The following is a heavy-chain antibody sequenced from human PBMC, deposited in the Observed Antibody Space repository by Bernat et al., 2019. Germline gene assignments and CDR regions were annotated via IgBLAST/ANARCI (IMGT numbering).Heavy chain of an antibody. D-gene: IGHD3-10*01. CDR1: RFTFSTYT. Sequence: QVQLVESGGGVVQPGTSLRLSCAASRFTFSTYTMHWVRQAPGKGLEWVALISYDGSNKYYADSVKGRFTISRDNSKNTLYLQMNSLRAEDTAVYYCARGMLWFGELDAFDIWGQGTMVTVSS. CDR2: ISYDGSNK. CDR3: ARGMLWFGELDAFDI. V-gene: IGHV3-30-3*01. J-gene: IGHJ3*02.